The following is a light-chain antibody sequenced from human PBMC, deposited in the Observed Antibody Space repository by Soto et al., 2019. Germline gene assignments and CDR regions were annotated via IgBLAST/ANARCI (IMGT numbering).Light chain of an antibody. CDR2: GAS. CDR3: QQSYSTPQT. CDR1: QSVHSSH. V-gene: IGKV3-20*01. J-gene: IGKJ1*01. Sequence: EIVLTQSPGTLSLSPGNRATLSCWASQSVHSSHLAWYQQRPGQPPRLLIYGASTRATGIPARFSGSGSGTEFTLTISSLQPEDFATYYCQQSYSTPQTFGQGTKVDNK.